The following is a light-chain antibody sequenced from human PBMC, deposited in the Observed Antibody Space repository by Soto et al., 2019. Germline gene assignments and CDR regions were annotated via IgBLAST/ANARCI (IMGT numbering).Light chain of an antibody. CDR3: QQYGSSFT. J-gene: IGKJ3*01. V-gene: IGKV3-20*01. Sequence: EIVLTQSPGTLSLSPGERATLSCRASQSVRSNYLAWYQHKPGQAPRLLIYDASSRATGIPDRFSGSGSGTDFTLTISRLEPEDFAVYYCQQYGSSFTFGPGTKVDIK. CDR2: DAS. CDR1: QSVRSNY.